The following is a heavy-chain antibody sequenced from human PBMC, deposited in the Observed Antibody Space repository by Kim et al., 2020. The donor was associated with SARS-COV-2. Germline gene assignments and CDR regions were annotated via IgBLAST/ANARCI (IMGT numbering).Heavy chain of an antibody. D-gene: IGHD3-16*01. Sequence: GGSLRLSCTASGFIFSSPWMHWVRQGPGKGLVWVARIDSDGRTIAYADSVRGRFTISRDNAHNALYLQMNSLRAEDSAAYYCVRDYTLWGQGTLVTVSS. CDR3: VRDYTL. J-gene: IGHJ4*02. CDR2: IDSDGRTI. V-gene: IGHV3-74*01. CDR1: GFIFSSPW.